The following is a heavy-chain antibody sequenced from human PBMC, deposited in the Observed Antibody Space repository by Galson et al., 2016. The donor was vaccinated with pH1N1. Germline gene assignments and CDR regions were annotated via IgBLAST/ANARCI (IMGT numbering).Heavy chain of an antibody. CDR1: GYSFSPYG. Sequence: QSGAEVKKRGESLQISCQGFGYSFSPYGMAWVRQRPGKGLEGRGIIYPDDSDTSNSPSFQGQATISADKSVTTAFLQWSSLEASDTAMYYCARLPQGDSNNLIFNLWGRGTQVTVSS. J-gene: IGHJ2*01. CDR2: IYPDDSDT. V-gene: IGHV5-51*03. CDR3: ARLPQGDSNNLIFNL. D-gene: IGHD3-22*01.